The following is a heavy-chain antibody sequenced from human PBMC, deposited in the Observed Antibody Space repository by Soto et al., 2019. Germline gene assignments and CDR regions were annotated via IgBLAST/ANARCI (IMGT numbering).Heavy chain of an antibody. CDR2: IYYSGST. CDR3: ARTGAADYYDSSGFNYGMDV. J-gene: IGHJ6*02. CDR1: GGSVSSGSYY. D-gene: IGHD3-22*01. Sequence: SETLSLTCTVSGGSVSSGSYYWSWIRQPPGKGLEWIGYIYYSGSTNYNPSLKSRVTISVDTSKNQFSLKLSSVTAADTAVYYCARTGAADYYDSSGFNYGMDVWGQGTTVTV. V-gene: IGHV4-61*01.